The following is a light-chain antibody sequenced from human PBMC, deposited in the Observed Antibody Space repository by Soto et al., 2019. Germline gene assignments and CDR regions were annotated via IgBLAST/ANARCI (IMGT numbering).Light chain of an antibody. Sequence: DVQVTQSPSTLSASVGDRVTISCRASQSISRCLAWYQQKPGKAPNLLIYDASSLQSGVPSRFSGIGSGTEFTLTISSLQPDDFATYYCQQYNSHWTFGQGTKVDIK. CDR2: DAS. CDR3: QQYNSHWT. J-gene: IGKJ1*01. V-gene: IGKV1-5*01. CDR1: QSISRC.